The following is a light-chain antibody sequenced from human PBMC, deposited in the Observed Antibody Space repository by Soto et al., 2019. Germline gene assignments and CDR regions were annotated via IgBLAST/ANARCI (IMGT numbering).Light chain of an antibody. CDR2: AAS. CDR1: QSITSH. V-gene: IGKV1-39*01. Sequence: DIQMTQSPSSLSASVGDRVIITCRASQSITSHLNWYQQKPGKAPKLLIYAASSLQSGAPPRFSGSGSGTDFTLTISSLQPEDFATYYCQQSYRTPLTFGGGTKLEIK. J-gene: IGKJ4*01. CDR3: QQSYRTPLT.